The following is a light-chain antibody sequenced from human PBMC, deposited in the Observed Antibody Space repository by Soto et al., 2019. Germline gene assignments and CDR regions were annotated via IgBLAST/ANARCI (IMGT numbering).Light chain of an antibody. CDR1: QSISSY. Sequence: DSQITQSPSSLSASVGDRVTITCRASQSISSYLNWYQQKPGKAPKLLIYDASSLESGVPSRFSGSGSGTEFTLTISSLQPDDFATYYCQQYNSYWTFGQGTKVDIK. CDR3: QQYNSYWT. J-gene: IGKJ1*01. V-gene: IGKV1-5*01. CDR2: DAS.